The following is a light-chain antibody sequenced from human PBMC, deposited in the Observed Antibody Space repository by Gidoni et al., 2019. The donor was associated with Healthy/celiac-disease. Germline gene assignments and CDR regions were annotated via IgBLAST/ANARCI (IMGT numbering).Light chain of an antibody. Sequence: DIQLTQSPSFLSASVGDRVTITCRASQGISSSLAWYQQKPGKAPKLLIYAASTLQSGVPSRFSGSGSGTEFTLTISSLQPEDFATYYCQQRNSYPPFTFGPGTKVDIK. V-gene: IGKV1-9*01. CDR1: QGISSS. CDR2: AAS. J-gene: IGKJ3*01. CDR3: QQRNSYPPFT.